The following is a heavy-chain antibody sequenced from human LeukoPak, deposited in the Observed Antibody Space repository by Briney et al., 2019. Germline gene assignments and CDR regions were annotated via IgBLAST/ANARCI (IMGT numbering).Heavy chain of an antibody. J-gene: IGHJ4*02. Sequence: GTSVKISCKASAFTFSTSTVQWGRQTRGQRLEWIGGIVVGSGNTKYSQKFQERVTITRDMSTSTAYMELSSLRSEDTALYYCAADLDYWGQGTLVTVSS. CDR2: IVVGSGNT. CDR3: AADLDY. V-gene: IGHV1-58*01. CDR1: AFTFSTST.